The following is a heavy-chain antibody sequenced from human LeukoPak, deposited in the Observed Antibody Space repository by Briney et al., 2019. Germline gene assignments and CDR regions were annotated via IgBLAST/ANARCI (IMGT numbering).Heavy chain of an antibody. Sequence: GGSLRLSCEASGFTFSTYEMNWVRQTPGKGLEWVSCICSSGSTIYYADSVKGRFTISRDNGKNSLYLQMNSLRAEDTAVYYCARGDTVPLFRAYYYMDVWGKGTTVTVSS. J-gene: IGHJ6*03. CDR2: ICSSGSTI. CDR3: ARGDTVPLFRAYYYMDV. CDR1: GFTFSTYE. D-gene: IGHD5-18*01. V-gene: IGHV3-48*03.